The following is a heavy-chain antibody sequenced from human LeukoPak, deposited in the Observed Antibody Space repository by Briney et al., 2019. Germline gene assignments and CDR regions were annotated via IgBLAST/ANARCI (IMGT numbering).Heavy chain of an antibody. CDR2: TYYGSKWSN. Sequence: SQTLSLTCVISGDSVSSNGVAWNLVRQSTTRGLEWLGRTYYGSKWSNDYALSVKSRITINPDTSKDQFSLQLNSVTPEDTAVYYCTRGRNSAFDYWGQGTLVTVSS. D-gene: IGHD1-14*01. J-gene: IGHJ4*02. CDR1: GDSVSSNGVA. V-gene: IGHV6-1*01. CDR3: TRGRNSAFDY.